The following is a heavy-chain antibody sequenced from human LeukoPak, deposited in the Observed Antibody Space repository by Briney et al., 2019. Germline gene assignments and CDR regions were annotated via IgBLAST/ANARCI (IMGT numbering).Heavy chain of an antibody. D-gene: IGHD2-2*01. CDR1: GGSVNNYY. J-gene: IGHJ4*02. Sequence: SETLSLTCTVSGGSVNNYYWSWIRQPPGKGLEWIGYIYYSGSTNYNPSLKSRVTISADTSKNQFSLKLSSVTAADTAVYYCARDYCSSTSCYWHYFDYWGQGTLVTVSS. CDR3: ARDYCSSTSCYWHYFDY. V-gene: IGHV4-59*02. CDR2: IYYSGST.